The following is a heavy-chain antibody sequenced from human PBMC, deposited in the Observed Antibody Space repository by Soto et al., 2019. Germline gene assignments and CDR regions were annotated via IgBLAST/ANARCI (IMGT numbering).Heavy chain of an antibody. CDR1: GGSISSSTYY. J-gene: IGHJ4*02. CDR2: IYDGGSS. Sequence: QLQLQESGPGLVKPSETLSITCTVSGGSISSSTYYWGWVRQPPGKGLEWIASIYDGGSSHYHPSLKSRVTISVDTSKNQSSLKLSSMTAANTAVYYCAIHSSGSRHPGLGYLGQGTLVTVCS. D-gene: IGHD1-26*01. V-gene: IGHV4-39*01. CDR3: AIHSSGSRHPGLGY.